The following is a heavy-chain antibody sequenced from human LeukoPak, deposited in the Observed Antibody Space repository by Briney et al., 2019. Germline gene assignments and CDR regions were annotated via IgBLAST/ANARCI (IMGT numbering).Heavy chain of an antibody. CDR2: IIPILRSA. V-gene: IGHV1-69*16. CDR3: ARARTSIRFTDSFDI. Sequence: ASVKVSYKTSGVTFSNNSITWVRQAPGQGLEWLGGIIPILRSASYAQKFRGRLRMTSDESTTTAYMELSSLSSDDTAMYFCARARTSIRFTDSFDIWSQGTLVTVSS. D-gene: IGHD2-21*01. J-gene: IGHJ3*02. CDR1: GVTFSNNS.